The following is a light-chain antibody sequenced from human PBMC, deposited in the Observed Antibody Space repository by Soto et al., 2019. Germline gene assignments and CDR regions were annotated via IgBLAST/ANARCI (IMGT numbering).Light chain of an antibody. Sequence: IVMTQSPATLSVSPGERVTLSCRASQSVSSNLAWYQQKPGQAPRRLIYGASTRATGIPARFSGSGSGTEFTLTISSLQSEDFAVYYCQQYNNWPPYTFGEGTKLEIK. CDR3: QQYNNWPPYT. CDR1: QSVSSN. CDR2: GAS. V-gene: IGKV3-15*01. J-gene: IGKJ2*01.